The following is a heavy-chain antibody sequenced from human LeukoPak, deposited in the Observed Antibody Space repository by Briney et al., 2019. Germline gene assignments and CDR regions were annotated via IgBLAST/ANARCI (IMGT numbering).Heavy chain of an antibody. D-gene: IGHD6-19*01. CDR2: IYHSGST. V-gene: IGHV4-4*02. Sequence: PSETLSLTCAVSGGSISSSNWWSWVRQPPGKGLEWIGEIYHSGSTNYNPSLKSRVTISVDKSKNQFSLKLSSVTAADTAVYYCARMSIAVAGTLDYWGQGTLVTVSS. CDR3: ARMSIAVAGTLDY. J-gene: IGHJ4*02. CDR1: GGSISSSNW.